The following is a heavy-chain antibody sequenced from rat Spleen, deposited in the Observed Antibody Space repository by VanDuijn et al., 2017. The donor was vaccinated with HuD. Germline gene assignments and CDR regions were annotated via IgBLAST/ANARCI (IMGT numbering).Heavy chain of an antibody. D-gene: IGHD1-1*01. CDR2: ISYDGSST. Sequence: EVQLVESGGGLVQPGRSMKLSCSASGFTFSDYYMAWVRQAPKKGLEWVASISYDGSSTYYRDSVKGRFTISRDNAKSTLYLQMDSLRSEDTATYYCARQIFYYSGDGGFAYWGQGTLVTVSS. CDR1: GFTFSDYY. V-gene: IGHV5-22*01. CDR3: ARQIFYYSGDGGFAY. J-gene: IGHJ3*01.